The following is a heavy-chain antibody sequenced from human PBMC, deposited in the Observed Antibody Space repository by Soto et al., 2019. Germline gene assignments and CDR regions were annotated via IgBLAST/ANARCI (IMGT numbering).Heavy chain of an antibody. CDR1: GYSFTSYW. CDR2: IYPGDSDT. D-gene: IGHD3-3*01. V-gene: IGHV5-51*01. Sequence: PGESLKISCKGSGYSFTSYWIGWVRQMPGKVLEWMGIIYPGDSDTRYSPSFQGQVTISADKSISTAYLQWSSLKASDTAMYYCARGHDFLSGYQTIYYYYGTDVWGQGITVTVAS. J-gene: IGHJ6*02. CDR3: ARGHDFLSGYQTIYYYYGTDV.